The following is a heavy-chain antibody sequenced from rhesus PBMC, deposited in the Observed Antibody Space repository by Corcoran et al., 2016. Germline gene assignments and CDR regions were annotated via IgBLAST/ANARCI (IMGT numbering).Heavy chain of an antibody. CDR3: ARHLYESGYFL. D-gene: IGHD3-28*01. J-gene: IGHJ4*01. V-gene: IGHV4-65*01. CDR1: GGSISSSIW. CDR2: IYGGSEST. Sequence: QVQLQESGPGRVKPSETLSLTCAVSGGSISSSIWWSWIRRCPGKGMEWIGYIYGGSESTSYNPSLKSRVTISTDTSKNQFSLKLSSVTAADTAVYYCARHLYESGYFLWGQGVLVTVSS.